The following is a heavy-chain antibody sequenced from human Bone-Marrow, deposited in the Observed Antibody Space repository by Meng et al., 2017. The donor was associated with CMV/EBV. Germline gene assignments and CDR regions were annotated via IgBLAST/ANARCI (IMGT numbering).Heavy chain of an antibody. CDR1: GFTFSSYG. CDR2: IWYDGSNK. D-gene: IGHD3-22*01. V-gene: IGHV3-33*06. CDR3: AKDLLPLIRSPYGMDV. J-gene: IGHJ6*02. Sequence: GESLKISCAAPGFTFSSYGMHWVRQAPGKGLEWVAVIWYDGSNKYYADSVKGRFTISRDNSKNTLYLQMNSLRAEDTAVYYCAKDLLPLIRSPYGMDVWGQGTTVTVSS.